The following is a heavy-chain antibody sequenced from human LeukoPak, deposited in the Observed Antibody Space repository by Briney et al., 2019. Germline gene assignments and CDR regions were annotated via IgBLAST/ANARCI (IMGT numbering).Heavy chain of an antibody. V-gene: IGHV4-61*02. CDR3: ARDSRITMIVVPFDI. CDR1: GGSISSGSYY. CDR2: IYTSGST. Sequence: PSETLSLTCTVSGGSISSGSYYWSWIRQPAGKGLEWIGRIYTSGSTNYNPSLKSRVTISVDTSKNQFSLKLSSVTAADRAVYYCARDSRITMIVVPFDIWGQGTMATVSS. D-gene: IGHD3-22*01. J-gene: IGHJ3*02.